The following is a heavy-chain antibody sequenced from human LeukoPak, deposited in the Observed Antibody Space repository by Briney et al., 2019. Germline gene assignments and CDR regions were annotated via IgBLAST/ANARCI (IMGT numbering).Heavy chain of an antibody. Sequence: ASVKVSCKASGYTFTDYYMHWVRQAPGQGFAWMGWINPHSGGTNYAQKFQGRVTMTRDTSISTAYMELSRLRSDDTAVYYCARDKVATIYYYYYGMDVWGQGTTVTVSS. CDR3: ARDKVATIYYYYYGMDV. J-gene: IGHJ6*02. V-gene: IGHV1-2*02. CDR1: GYTFTDYY. CDR2: INPHSGGT. D-gene: IGHD5-12*01.